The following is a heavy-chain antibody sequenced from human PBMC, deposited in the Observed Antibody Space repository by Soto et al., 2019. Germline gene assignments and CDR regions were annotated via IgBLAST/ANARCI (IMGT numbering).Heavy chain of an antibody. J-gene: IGHJ5*02. CDR1: GGSIRSSSYF. Sequence: QLQLQESGPGLVTPSETLSLTCTVSGGSIRSSSYFWAWVRQSPAKGLEWIGSTNCRGTTFYIASPKSLVTISIETSQNPFPLRLTSVTAADTAVYYWARRVACGEGSCKCDPWVQGTMVTVSS. CDR3: ARRVACGEGSCKCDP. D-gene: IGHD2-15*01. V-gene: IGHV4-39*01. CDR2: TNCRGTT.